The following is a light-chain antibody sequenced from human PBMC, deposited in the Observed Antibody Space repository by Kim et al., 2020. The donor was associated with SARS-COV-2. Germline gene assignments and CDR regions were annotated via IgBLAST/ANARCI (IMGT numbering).Light chain of an antibody. CDR3: QQYGSSPYT. CDR2: DAS. Sequence: LSPGERAPLSCGASQGVSSSYLAWYQQRPGLAPRLLIYDASSRATGIPDRFSGSGSGTDFTLTISRLEPEDFAVYYCQQYGSSPYTFGQGTKLEI. CDR1: QGVSSSY. J-gene: IGKJ2*01. V-gene: IGKV3D-20*01.